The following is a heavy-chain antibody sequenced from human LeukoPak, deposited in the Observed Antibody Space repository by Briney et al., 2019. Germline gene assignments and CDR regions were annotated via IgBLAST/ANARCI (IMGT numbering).Heavy chain of an antibody. CDR3: ARDRRGYSGYPDAFDI. Sequence: RASETLSLTCTVSGGSISSGDYYWSWIRQPPGKGLEWIGYIYYSGSTYYNPSLKSRVTISVDTSKNQFSLKLSCVTAADTAVYYCARDRRGYSGYPDAFDIWGQGTMVTVSS. J-gene: IGHJ3*02. CDR1: GGSISSGDYY. V-gene: IGHV4-30-4*01. D-gene: IGHD5-12*01. CDR2: IYYSGST.